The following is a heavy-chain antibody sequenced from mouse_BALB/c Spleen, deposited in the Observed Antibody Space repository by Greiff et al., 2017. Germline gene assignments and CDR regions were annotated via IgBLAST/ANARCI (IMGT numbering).Heavy chain of an antibody. J-gene: IGHJ4*01. CDR1: GFTFSSFG. CDR3: ERLGYRYGSYYAMDY. Sequence: DVKLVESGGGLVQPGGSRKLSCAASGFTFSSFGMHWVRQAPEKGLEWVAYISSGSSTIYYADTVKGRFTISRDNPKNTLFLQMTSLRSEDTAMYYCERLGYRYGSYYAMDYWGQGTSVTVSS. V-gene: IGHV5-17*02. CDR2: ISSGSSTI. D-gene: IGHD2-10*02.